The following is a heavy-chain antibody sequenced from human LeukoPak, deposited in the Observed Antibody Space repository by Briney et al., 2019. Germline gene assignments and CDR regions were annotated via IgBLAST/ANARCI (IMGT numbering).Heavy chain of an antibody. Sequence: SETLSLTCTVSGGSISSYYWRWIRQPPGKGLEWIGYIYYSGSTNYNPSLKSRVTISVDTSKNQFSLKLSSVTAADTAVYYCAREDTVTTAFDIWGQGTMVTVSS. V-gene: IGHV4-59*01. J-gene: IGHJ3*02. CDR2: IYYSGST. CDR3: AREDTVTTAFDI. CDR1: GGSISSYY. D-gene: IGHD4-17*01.